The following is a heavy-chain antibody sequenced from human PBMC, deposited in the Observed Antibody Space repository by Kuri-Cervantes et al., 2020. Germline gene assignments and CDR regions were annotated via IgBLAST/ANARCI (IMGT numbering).Heavy chain of an antibody. Sequence: GGSLRLSCVTSGFTFTSYPMTWVRQAPGKGLEWVSSISSSSYIYYADSVKGRFTISRDNAKNSLYLQMNSLRAEDTAVYYCASGNLDFWSGYSFLDVWGKGTTVTVSS. CDR2: ISSSSYI. CDR1: GFTFTSYP. V-gene: IGHV3-21*01. D-gene: IGHD3-3*01. CDR3: ASGNLDFWSGYSFLDV. J-gene: IGHJ6*04.